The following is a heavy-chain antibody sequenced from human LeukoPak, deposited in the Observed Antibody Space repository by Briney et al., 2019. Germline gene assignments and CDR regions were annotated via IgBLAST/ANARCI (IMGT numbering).Heavy chain of an antibody. J-gene: IGHJ4*02. CDR1: GGSISSYY. V-gene: IGHV4-4*07. CDR2: FYISGST. D-gene: IGHD3-10*01. Sequence: SETLSLTCTVSGGSISSYYWSWIRQPAGKGLEWIGRFYISGSTNYNPSLKSRVTMSVDSSKNQFSLKLSSVTAADTAVYYCTSGIGYGSGSYYRSASLDYWGQGTLVTVSS. CDR3: TSGIGYGSGSYYRSASLDY.